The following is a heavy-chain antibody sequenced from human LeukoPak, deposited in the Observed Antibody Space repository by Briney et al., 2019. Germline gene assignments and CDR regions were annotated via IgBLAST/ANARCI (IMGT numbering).Heavy chain of an antibody. CDR1: EFTFSGYW. CDR2: IKQDGSET. V-gene: IGHV3-7*02. CDR3: ARAQWRRPDY. Sequence: GGSLRLSCAASEFTFSGYWMSWFRQAPGKGLEWVAAIKQDGSETDYVDSVKGRFTISRDNAKNSLYLQMNSLRIEDTAVYYCARAQWRRPDYWGQGTLVTVSS. D-gene: IGHD5-12*01. J-gene: IGHJ4*02.